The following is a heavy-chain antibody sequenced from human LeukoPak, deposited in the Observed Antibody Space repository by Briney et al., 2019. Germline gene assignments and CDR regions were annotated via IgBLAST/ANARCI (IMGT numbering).Heavy chain of an antibody. D-gene: IGHD6-19*01. J-gene: IGHJ6*02. V-gene: IGHV4-4*07. CDR1: GGSISSYY. Sequence: SETLSLTCTVSGGSISSYYWSWIRQPAGEGLEWIGRIYTSGSTNYNPSLKSRVTMSVDTSKNQFSLKLSSVTAADTAVYYCARTRVYPVAGVRYYGMDVWGQGTTVTVSS. CDR3: ARTRVYPVAGVRYYGMDV. CDR2: IYTSGST.